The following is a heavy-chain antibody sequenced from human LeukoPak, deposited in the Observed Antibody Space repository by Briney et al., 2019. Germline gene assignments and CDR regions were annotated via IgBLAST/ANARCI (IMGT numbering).Heavy chain of an antibody. V-gene: IGHV1-3*01. CDR3: AREVVEYSSGWYDYGAFDI. D-gene: IGHD6-19*01. CDR2: INAGNGNT. CDR1: GYTFTSYA. Sequence: ASVKVSCKASGYTFTSYAMHWVRQAPGQRLEWMGWINAGNGNTKYSQKFQGRVTITRDTSASTAYMELSSLRSEDTAVYYCAREVVEYSSGWYDYGAFDIWGQGTMVTVSS. J-gene: IGHJ3*02.